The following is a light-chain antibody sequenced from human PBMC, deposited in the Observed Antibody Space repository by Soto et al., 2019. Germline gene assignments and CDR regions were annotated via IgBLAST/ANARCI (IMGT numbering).Light chain of an antibody. CDR1: SSDVGGYNF. Sequence: QSALTQPPSASGSPGQSVTISCTGTSSDVGGYNFVSWYQQHPGKAPTLMIYEVNKRPSGVPDLFSASESGNKASLTVSSRQAEDEADYYCSSYAGTNNYVFGTGTKLTVL. J-gene: IGLJ1*01. CDR3: SSYAGTNNYV. V-gene: IGLV2-8*01. CDR2: EVN.